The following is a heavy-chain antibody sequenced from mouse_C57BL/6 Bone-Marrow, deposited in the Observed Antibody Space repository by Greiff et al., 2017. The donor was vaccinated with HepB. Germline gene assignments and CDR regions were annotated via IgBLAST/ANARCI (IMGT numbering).Heavy chain of an antibody. V-gene: IGHV5-16*01. Sequence: EVQRVESEGGLVQPGSSMKLSCTASGFTFSDYYMAWVRQVPEKGLEWVANINYDGSSTYYLDSLKSRFIISRDNAKNILYLQMSSLKSEDTATYYCARDGLLRYDYWGQGTTLTVSS. CDR2: INYDGSST. D-gene: IGHD1-1*01. CDR1: GFTFSDYY. J-gene: IGHJ2*01. CDR3: ARDGLLRYDY.